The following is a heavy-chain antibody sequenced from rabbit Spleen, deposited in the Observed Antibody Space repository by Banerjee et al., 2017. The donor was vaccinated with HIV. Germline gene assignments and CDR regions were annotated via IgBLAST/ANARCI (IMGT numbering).Heavy chain of an antibody. CDR3: VRSAYVSGSAFYGYFNL. D-gene: IGHD1-1*01. J-gene: IGHJ4*01. CDR1: GFDFSGYG. CDR2: IDPFFGIT. V-gene: IGHV1S47*01. Sequence: QEQVVESGGGLVQPGGSLKLSCKASGFDFSGYGVSWVRQAPGKGLEWIGYIDPFFGITYYATWVNGRFTISSHNAQNTLYLQLNSLTVADTATYFCVRSAYVSGSAFYGYFNLWGPGTLVTVS.